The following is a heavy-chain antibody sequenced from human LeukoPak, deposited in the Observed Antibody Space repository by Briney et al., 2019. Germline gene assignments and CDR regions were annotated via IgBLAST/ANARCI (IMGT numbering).Heavy chain of an antibody. CDR3: ARDARGWSGFDY. V-gene: IGHV4-4*07. CDR2: IYTTGNT. D-gene: IGHD3-3*01. Sequence: SETLSLTCSVSGGSISSYYWSWIRQPAGKGRERIGRIYTTGNTDYNPSLKSRVTMSVDTSKNQFSLNLSSVTAADTAVYYCARDARGWSGFDYWGQGTLVTVSS. J-gene: IGHJ4*02. CDR1: GGSISSYY.